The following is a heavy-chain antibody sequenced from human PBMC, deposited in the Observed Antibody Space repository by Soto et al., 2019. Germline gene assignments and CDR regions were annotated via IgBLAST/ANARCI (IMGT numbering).Heavy chain of an antibody. J-gene: IGHJ4*02. D-gene: IGHD2-21*02. CDR2: IFYSGST. Sequence: SETLSLTCTVSGGSISSYYWSWIRQPPGKGLEWIGYIFYSGSTNYNPSLKSRVTISVDTSKNQLSLKLSSVTAADTAVYYCARVGYCGGDCSFPDYWGQGTLVTVSS. CDR1: GGSISSYY. V-gene: IGHV4-59*01. CDR3: ARVGYCGGDCSFPDY.